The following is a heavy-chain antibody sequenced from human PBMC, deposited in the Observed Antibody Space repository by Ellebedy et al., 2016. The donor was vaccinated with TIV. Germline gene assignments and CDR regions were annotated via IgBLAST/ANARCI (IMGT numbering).Heavy chain of an antibody. J-gene: IGHJ2*01. Sequence: ASVKVSCXVSGYTLTELSMHWVRQAPGKGLEWMGGFDPEDGETIYAQKFQGRVTMTEDTSTDTAYMELSSLRSEDTAVYYCARSRGCSSTSCYNWYFDLWGRGTLVTVSS. CDR3: ARSRGCSSTSCYNWYFDL. CDR1: GYTLTELS. CDR2: FDPEDGET. D-gene: IGHD2-2*02. V-gene: IGHV1-24*01.